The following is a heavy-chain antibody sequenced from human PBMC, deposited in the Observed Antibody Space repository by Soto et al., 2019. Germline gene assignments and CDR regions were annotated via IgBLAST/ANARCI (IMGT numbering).Heavy chain of an antibody. D-gene: IGHD1-1*01. Sequence: QVQLQESGPGLVKPSETLSLTYTVSGGSISSYYWSWIRQPPGKGLEWIGYIYYSGSTNYNPSLKSRVTISVDTSKNQFSLKLSSVTAADTAVYYCARVFFGELTEPHYFDYWGQGTLVTVSS. J-gene: IGHJ4*02. CDR1: GGSISSYY. CDR2: IYYSGST. CDR3: ARVFFGELTEPHYFDY. V-gene: IGHV4-59*01.